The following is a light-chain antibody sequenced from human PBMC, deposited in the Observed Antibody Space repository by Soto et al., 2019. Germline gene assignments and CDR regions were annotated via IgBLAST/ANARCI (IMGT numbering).Light chain of an antibody. Sequence: QSGLTQPPSASGSPGQSVTIYCDGSSSDIGTYDSVSWYQQHPGKAPKLMIFEVSKRPSGVPDRFSGSKSGNTASLTVSGLQPDEEADYYCTSYTGRNNFCVFALGTKDTV. CDR1: SSDIGTYDS. V-gene: IGLV2-8*01. CDR3: TSYTGRNNFCV. J-gene: IGLJ1*01. CDR2: EVS.